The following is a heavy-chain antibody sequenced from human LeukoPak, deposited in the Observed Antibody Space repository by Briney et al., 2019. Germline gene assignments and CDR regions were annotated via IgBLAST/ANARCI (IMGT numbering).Heavy chain of an antibody. D-gene: IGHD6-6*01. Sequence: SETLSLTCTVSGGSISSYYWSWIRQPAGKGLEWIGRIYTSGSTNYNPSLKSRVTMSVDTSKNQFSLKLSSVTAADTAVYYCARLRGIAARLGYYYYYMDVWGKGTTVTVSS. CDR3: ARLRGIAARLGYYYYYMDV. CDR2: IYTSGST. CDR1: GGSISSYY. V-gene: IGHV4-4*07. J-gene: IGHJ6*03.